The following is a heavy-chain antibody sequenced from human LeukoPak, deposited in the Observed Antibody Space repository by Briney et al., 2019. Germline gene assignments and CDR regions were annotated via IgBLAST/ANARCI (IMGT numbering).Heavy chain of an antibody. CDR1: GGAISSSSYY. J-gene: IGHJ5*02. D-gene: IGHD3-22*01. CDR2: TYYSGST. V-gene: IGHV4-39*02. CDR3: ARDSKITYYDDSSGQFWFDP. Sequence: NPSETLSLTCTVPGGAISSSSYYWGWIRQPPGNGLERIWRTYYSGSTYYNPSLKSRVTISVDTTKNQFSLKLSSVTVADTAVYYCARDSKITYYDDSSGQFWFDPWGQGTLVTVSS.